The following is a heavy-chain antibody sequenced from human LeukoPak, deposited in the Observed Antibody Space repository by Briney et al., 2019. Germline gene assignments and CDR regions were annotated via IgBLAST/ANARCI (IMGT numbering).Heavy chain of an antibody. Sequence: PSETLSLTCAVYGGSFSGYYWSWIRQPPGKGLEWIGEINHSGSTNYNPSLKSRVTISVDTSKNQLSLKLSSVTAADTAVYYCARGLAGCTKHVDYWDQGTLVTVSS. CDR1: GGSFSGYY. CDR3: ARGLAGCTKHVDY. J-gene: IGHJ4*02. V-gene: IGHV4-34*01. CDR2: INHSGST. D-gene: IGHD2-15*01.